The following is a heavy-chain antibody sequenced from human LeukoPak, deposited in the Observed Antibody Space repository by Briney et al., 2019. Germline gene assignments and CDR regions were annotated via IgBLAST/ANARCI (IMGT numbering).Heavy chain of an antibody. CDR1: GFTVSSNY. CDR2: IYSGGST. CDR3: ARDGPPMVTSYYYGMDV. J-gene: IGHJ6*02. Sequence: PGGSLRLSCAASGFTVSSNYMSWVRQAPGKGLEWVSVIYSGGSTYYADSVKGRFTISRDNSKNTLYLQMNSLRAEDTALYYCARDGPPMVTSYYYGMDVWGQGTRSPSP. D-gene: IGHD5-18*01. V-gene: IGHV3-66*01.